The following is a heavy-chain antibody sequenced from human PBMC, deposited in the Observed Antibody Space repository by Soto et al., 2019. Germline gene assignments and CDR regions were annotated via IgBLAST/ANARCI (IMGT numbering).Heavy chain of an antibody. CDR1: VASITGSSY. V-gene: IGHV4-4*07. Sequence: SETLSLTCTFSVASITGSSYWSWIREPAGKGLEWIGRFSLSGTTNYNPSLRSRVTMSADVSKNQFSLRLTSVTAADTALYYCARGMTPPGAPAWYYFDSGGQGTLVPV. D-gene: IGHD2-8*02. J-gene: IGHJ4*02. CDR3: ARGMTPPGAPAWYYFDS. CDR2: FSLSGTT.